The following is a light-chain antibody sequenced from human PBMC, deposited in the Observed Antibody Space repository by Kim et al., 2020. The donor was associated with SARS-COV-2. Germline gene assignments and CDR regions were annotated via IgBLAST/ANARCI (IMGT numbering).Light chain of an antibody. V-gene: IGLV3-1*01. CDR1: KLGDKY. CDR3: QAWDSSTAI. CDR2: QDS. J-gene: IGLJ1*01. Sequence: SYELTQPPSVSVSPGQTASITCPGDKLGDKYACWYQQKPGQSPVLVIYQDSKRPSGNPERFSGSNSGNTATLTISGTHAMDEADYYCQAWDSSTAIFGTGTKVTVL.